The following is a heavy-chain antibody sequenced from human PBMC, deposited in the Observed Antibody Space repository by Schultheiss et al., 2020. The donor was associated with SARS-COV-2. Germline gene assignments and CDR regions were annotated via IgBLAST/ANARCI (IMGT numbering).Heavy chain of an antibody. CDR2: ISYDGSNK. V-gene: IGHV3-30*07. CDR3: ARNIKSYGDYGYYFDY. J-gene: IGHJ4*02. D-gene: IGHD4-17*01. Sequence: GGSLRLSCAASGFTFSDYYMSWIRQAPGKGLEWVAVISYDGSNKYYADSVKGRFTISRDNSKNTLYLQMNSLRAEDTAVYYCARNIKSYGDYGYYFDYWGQGTLVTVSS. CDR1: GFTFSDYY.